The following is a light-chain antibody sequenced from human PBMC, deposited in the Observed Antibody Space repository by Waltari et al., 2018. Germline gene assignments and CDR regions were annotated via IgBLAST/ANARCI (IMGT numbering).Light chain of an antibody. J-gene: IGKJ3*01. CDR2: DAS. V-gene: IGKV1-33*01. CDR1: QDITNC. Sequence: DIQMTQSPSSLSASVGDRVTITCQASQDITNCLNWYQQKPGQAPKLLIYDASNLKTGVPSRFSGRGFGTDFTFTISSLQPEDVATYYCQQYDDLQYTFGPGTKVNLK. CDR3: QQYDDLQYT.